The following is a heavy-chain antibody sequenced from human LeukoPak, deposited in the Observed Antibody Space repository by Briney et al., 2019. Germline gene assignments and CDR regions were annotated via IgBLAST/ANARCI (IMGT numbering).Heavy chain of an antibody. CDR2: INHSGST. D-gene: IGHD4-17*01. CDR1: GGSFSGYY. CDR3: ARGLKGPTTVTFPYYYYYYMDV. V-gene: IGHV4-34*01. Sequence: PSETLSLTCAVYGGSFSGYYWSWIRQPPGKGLEWIGEINHSGSTNYNPSLKSRVTISVDTSKNQFSLKLSSVTAADTAVYYCARGLKGPTTVTFPYYYYYYMDVWGKGTTVTVSS. J-gene: IGHJ6*03.